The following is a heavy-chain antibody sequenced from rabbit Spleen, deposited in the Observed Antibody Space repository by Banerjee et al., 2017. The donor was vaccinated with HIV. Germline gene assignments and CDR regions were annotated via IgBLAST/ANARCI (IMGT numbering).Heavy chain of an antibody. CDR3: ARDSGSSFSSYGMDL. Sequence: QEQLEESGRGLVRPEGSLTLTCKASGFSFSDRDVMCWVRQAPGKGLEWIACIDSGSSGFTYFATWAKGRFTCSKTSSTTVTLLMTSLTAADTATYFCARDSGSSFSSYGMDLWGQGTLVTVS. J-gene: IGHJ6*01. D-gene: IGHD8-1*01. CDR1: GFSFSDRDV. CDR2: IDSGSSGFT. V-gene: IGHV1S45*01.